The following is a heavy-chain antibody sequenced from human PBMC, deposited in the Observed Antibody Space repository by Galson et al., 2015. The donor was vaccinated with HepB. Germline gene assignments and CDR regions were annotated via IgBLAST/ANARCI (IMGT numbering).Heavy chain of an antibody. CDR2: IHLGDSDT. CDR1: GYMFTNYW. Sequence: QSGAEVKKPGESLKISCKGSGYMFTNYWIAWVRQMPGQGLEWMGLIHLGDSDTRHSPSFQGQVTISADKSISTAYLRWSSLKASDSAMYYCASSRSHYGSGTRSYYGMDVWGQGTTVTVSS. CDR3: ASSRSHYGSGTRSYYGMDV. V-gene: IGHV5-51*01. D-gene: IGHD3-10*01. J-gene: IGHJ6*02.